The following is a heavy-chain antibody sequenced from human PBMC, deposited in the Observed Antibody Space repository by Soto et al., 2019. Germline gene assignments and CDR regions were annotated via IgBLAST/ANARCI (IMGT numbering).Heavy chain of an antibody. J-gene: IGHJ3*02. CDR3: ASYGGYDAFDI. Sequence: SETLSLTCTVSGGSISSYYLSWIRQPPGKGLEWIGYIYYSGSTNYNPSLKSRVTISVDTSKNQFSLKLSSVTAADTAVYYCASYGGYDAFDIWGQGTMVTVS. CDR2: IYYSGST. V-gene: IGHV4-59*01. CDR1: GGSISSYY. D-gene: IGHD4-17*01.